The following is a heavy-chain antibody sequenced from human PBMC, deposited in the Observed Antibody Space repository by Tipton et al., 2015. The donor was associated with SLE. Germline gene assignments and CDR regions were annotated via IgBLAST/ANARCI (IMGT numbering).Heavy chain of an antibody. J-gene: IGHJ3*01. CDR3: PKGRDFGSGSYDAFDL. CDR2: ISYDGSKK. V-gene: IGHV3-33*05. CDR1: EFTFSRFG. Sequence: SEFTFSRFGMHWVRQAPGKGLEWVAVISYDGSKKYYGDSVRGRFTISRDNSKKTLYLQMNSLRGEDTAVYYCPKGRDFGSGSYDAFDLWGQGTMVTVSS. D-gene: IGHD1-26*01.